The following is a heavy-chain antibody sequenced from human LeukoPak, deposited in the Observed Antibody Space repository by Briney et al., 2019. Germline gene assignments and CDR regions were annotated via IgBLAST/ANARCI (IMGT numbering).Heavy chain of an antibody. CDR3: ARDPRWSGWYSGYFDY. V-gene: IGHV1-18*01. D-gene: IGHD6-19*01. J-gene: IGHJ4*02. CDR1: GYTFTSYG. CDR2: ISAYNGKT. Sequence: GASVKVSCKASGYTFTSYGISWVRQAPGQGLEWMGWISAYNGKTNYAQKLQGRVTMTTDTSTGTAYMELRSLRSDDTAVYYCARDPRWSGWYSGYFDYWGQGTLVTVSS.